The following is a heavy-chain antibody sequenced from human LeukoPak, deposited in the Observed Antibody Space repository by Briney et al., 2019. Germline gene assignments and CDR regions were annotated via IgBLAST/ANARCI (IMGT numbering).Heavy chain of an antibody. J-gene: IGHJ4*02. CDR1: GGSISSYY. CDR3: ARGVVVAALDY. D-gene: IGHD2-15*01. Sequence: SETLSLTCTVAGGSISSYYWSWIRQPPGKGLEWIGYIYYSGSTNYNPSLKSRVTISVDTSKNQFSLKLSSVTAADTAVYYCARGVVVAALDYWGQGTLVTVSS. V-gene: IGHV4-59*01. CDR2: IYYSGST.